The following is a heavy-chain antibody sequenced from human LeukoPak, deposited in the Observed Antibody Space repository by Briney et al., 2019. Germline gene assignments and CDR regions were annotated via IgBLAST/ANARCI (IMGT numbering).Heavy chain of an antibody. Sequence: GGSLTLSCAASGFTFSTYAMNWVRQAPGKGLEWVTAISGTDTTTYYADSVKGRFTISRDNSKNTLYLQMNSLRAEDTALYYCAKGHETRTATLDYWGQGTLVTVSS. D-gene: IGHD1-1*01. CDR3: AKGHETRTATLDY. V-gene: IGHV3-23*01. CDR1: GFTFSTYA. CDR2: ISGTDTTT. J-gene: IGHJ4*02.